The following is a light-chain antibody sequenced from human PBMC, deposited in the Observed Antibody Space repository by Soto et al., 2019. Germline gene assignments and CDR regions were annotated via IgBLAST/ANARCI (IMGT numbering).Light chain of an antibody. CDR1: SSDVGGYNY. CDR2: DVS. Sequence: QSVLTQPRSVSGSPGQSVTISCTGTSSDVGGYNYVSWYQQHPGKAPKLMIYDVSERPSGVPDRFSGSKSGNTASLTISGLQAEDEADYYCCSYAGSYTLGVFGGGTKLTVL. V-gene: IGLV2-11*01. J-gene: IGLJ2*01. CDR3: CSYAGSYTLGV.